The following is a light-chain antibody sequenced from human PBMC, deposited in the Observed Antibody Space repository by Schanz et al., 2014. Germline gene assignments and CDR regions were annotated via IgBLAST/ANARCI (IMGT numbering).Light chain of an antibody. CDR3: SSYGGSHNYV. Sequence: QSALTQPPSASGSPGQSVTISCTGTSSDVGGYNFVSWYQQHPDKAPKLMIYDVTKRPSGVPDRFSGSKSGNTASLTVSGLQAEDEADYYCSSYGGSHNYVFGTGTKLTVL. V-gene: IGLV2-8*01. J-gene: IGLJ1*01. CDR2: DVT. CDR1: SSDVGGYNF.